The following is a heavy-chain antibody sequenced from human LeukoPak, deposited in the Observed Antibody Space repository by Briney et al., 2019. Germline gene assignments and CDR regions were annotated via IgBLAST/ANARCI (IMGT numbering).Heavy chain of an antibody. CDR3: AKDRQGSGSSGSHYYYFMDV. CDR1: GFTLSSYA. J-gene: IGHJ6*02. V-gene: IGHV3-30-3*01. D-gene: IGHD3-10*01. Sequence: GWSLTLSCAPSGFTLSSYAMHWVRQAPPKGLEWAAVVSYDGSNKYYADSVKGRLTISRDNSKNTLYLQMNSLRAEDTAVYRCAKDRQGSGSSGSHYYYFMDVWGQGTTVTVS. CDR2: VSYDGSNK.